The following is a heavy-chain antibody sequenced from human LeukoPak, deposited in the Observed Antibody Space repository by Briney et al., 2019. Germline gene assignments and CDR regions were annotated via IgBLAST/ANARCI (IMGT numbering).Heavy chain of an antibody. D-gene: IGHD2-21*01. CDR3: ERGQLLRLEYFFDY. J-gene: IGHJ4*02. CDR2: ISRSGSTK. Sequence: GGSLRLSCAASGFTFSNYEMNWVRQAPGKGLEWVSYISRSGSTKYYADSVKGRFTISSDNAKNSLYLQMNSLRAEDTAVYYCERGQLLRLEYFFDYWGQGTLVTVSS. V-gene: IGHV3-48*03. CDR1: GFTFSNYE.